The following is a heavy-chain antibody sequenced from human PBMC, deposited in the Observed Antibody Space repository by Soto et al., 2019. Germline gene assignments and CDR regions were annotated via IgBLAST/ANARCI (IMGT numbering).Heavy chain of an antibody. CDR1: GFTFSSYW. V-gene: IGHV3-74*01. D-gene: IGHD3-22*01. Sequence: EVQLVESGGGIVQPGGSLRLSCAASGFTFSSYWMHWVRQAPGKGLVWVSRINSDGSRTSYADSAKGRFTISRDNAKNXXYLQMNRLRAEDTAVYYCARGDGDYYDGNGYLGRHWGQGTLVTVSS. J-gene: IGHJ4*02. CDR3: ARGDGDYYDGNGYLGRH. CDR2: INSDGSRT.